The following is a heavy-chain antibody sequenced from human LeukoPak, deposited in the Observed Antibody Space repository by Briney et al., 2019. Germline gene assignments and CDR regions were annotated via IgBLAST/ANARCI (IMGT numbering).Heavy chain of an antibody. V-gene: IGHV3-74*01. Sequence: SGGSLRLSCAASGFTFSNFWMHWVRQAPGKGLVWVALIYGDGSFTRYADSVKGRFTISRDNAKNTVYLQMNSLRAEDTAVYYCAKESGYYHFPTYFDYWGQGTLVTVSS. CDR1: GFTFSNFW. CDR3: AKESGYYHFPTYFDY. D-gene: IGHD3-22*01. CDR2: IYGDGSFT. J-gene: IGHJ4*02.